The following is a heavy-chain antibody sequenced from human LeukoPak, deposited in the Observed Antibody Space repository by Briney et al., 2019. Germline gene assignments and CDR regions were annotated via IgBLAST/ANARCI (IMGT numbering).Heavy chain of an antibody. CDR2: ISWEGQTT. Sequence: GGSLRLSCAASGFTFDDYAMHWVRQAPGKGLEWVALISWEGQTTYYADSVRGRFTISRDNSKNSLYLQMNSLGTEYTAFYYCTRDTDYGSATNYFDSWGQGTLVSVSS. D-gene: IGHD3-10*01. J-gene: IGHJ4*02. CDR3: TRDTDYGSATNYFDS. CDR1: GFTFDDYA. V-gene: IGHV3-43*01.